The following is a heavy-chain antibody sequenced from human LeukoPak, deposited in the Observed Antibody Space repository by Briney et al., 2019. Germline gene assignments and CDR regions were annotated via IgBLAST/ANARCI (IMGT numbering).Heavy chain of an antibody. D-gene: IGHD6-6*01. V-gene: IGHV3-23*01. CDR1: GFTFRGYA. CDR2: ISNSGRNT. Sequence: RGSLRLSRSPSGFTFRGYAMAWVRQAPGAGLGWVSAISNSGRNTYYADSVKGRFTISRDNSKNTLYLERNSLRAEDTAVYYCANWVEGARPSLDYWGQGALVTVSS. J-gene: IGHJ4*02. CDR3: ANWVEGARPSLDY.